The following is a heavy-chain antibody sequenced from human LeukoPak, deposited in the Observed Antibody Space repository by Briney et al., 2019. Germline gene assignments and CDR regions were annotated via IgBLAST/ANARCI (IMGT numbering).Heavy chain of an antibody. Sequence: PSETLSLTCTVSGGSISSSTVYWGWIRQPPGKGLEWIGGINYSGYTYYNPSLKSRVTISVDTPKNQFSLKLSSVTAADTAVYYCARPGYYDNSGFNFDYWSQGTLVTVSS. J-gene: IGHJ4*02. CDR2: INYSGYT. CDR3: ARPGYYDNSGFNFDY. CDR1: GGSISSSTVY. D-gene: IGHD3-22*01. V-gene: IGHV4-39*01.